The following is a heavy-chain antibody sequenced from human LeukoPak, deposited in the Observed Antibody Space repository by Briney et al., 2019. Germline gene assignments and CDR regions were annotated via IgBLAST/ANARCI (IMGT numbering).Heavy chain of an antibody. V-gene: IGHV3-48*04. CDR1: GFTFSSYS. CDR2: ISSSSSTI. Sequence: GGSLRLSCAASGFTFSSYSMNWVRQAPGKGLEWVSYISSSSSTIYYADSVKGRFTISRDNAKNSLYLQMNSLRAEDTAVYYCARSWDYGSGSYDDYWGQGTLVTVSS. D-gene: IGHD3-10*01. J-gene: IGHJ4*02. CDR3: ARSWDYGSGSYDDY.